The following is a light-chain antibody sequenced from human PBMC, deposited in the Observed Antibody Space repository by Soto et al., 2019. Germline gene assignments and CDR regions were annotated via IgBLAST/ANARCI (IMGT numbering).Light chain of an antibody. V-gene: IGKV1-12*01. CDR1: QGISSW. Sequence: DIQMTQSPSSVSSSVGDRVTITCRASQGISSWLAWYQQKPGEAPKLLIYAASSLQSGLPSRFNGSGSGTYFTLTISCLQPEDFSTFYCQQANSFPLTFGGGTKVEIK. CDR2: AAS. J-gene: IGKJ4*02. CDR3: QQANSFPLT.